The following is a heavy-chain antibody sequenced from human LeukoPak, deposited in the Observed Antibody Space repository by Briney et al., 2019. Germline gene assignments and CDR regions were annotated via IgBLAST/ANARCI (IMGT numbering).Heavy chain of an antibody. J-gene: IGHJ5*02. Sequence: GGSLRVSCAASGFTFSSYWMHWVRQDPGKGLVWVSRINSEGISTSYADSVKGRFTISRDNAKNTLYLQMNSLRAEDTAVYYCARGYVGATTGDWFDPWGQGTLVSVSS. CDR1: GFTFSSYW. CDR3: ARGYVGATTGDWFDP. CDR2: INSEGIST. D-gene: IGHD1-26*01. V-gene: IGHV3-74*01.